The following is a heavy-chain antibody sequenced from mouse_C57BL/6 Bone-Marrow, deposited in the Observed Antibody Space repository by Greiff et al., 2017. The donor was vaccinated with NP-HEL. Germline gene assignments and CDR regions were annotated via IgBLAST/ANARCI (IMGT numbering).Heavy chain of an antibody. J-gene: IGHJ1*03. CDR1: GYTFTEYT. CDR3: ARHGDYFGSSYGYFDV. V-gene: IGHV1-62-2*01. Sequence: QVQLKESGAELVKPGASVKLSCKASGYTFTEYTIHWVKQRSGQGLGGIGWFYPGSGSIKYNEKFKDKATLTADKSSSTVYMDLSRLTSEDSAVYFCARHGDYFGSSYGYFDVWGTGTTVTVSS. CDR2: FYPGSGSI. D-gene: IGHD1-1*01.